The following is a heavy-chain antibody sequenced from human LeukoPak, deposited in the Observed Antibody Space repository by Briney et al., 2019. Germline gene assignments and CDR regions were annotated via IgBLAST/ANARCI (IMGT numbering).Heavy chain of an antibody. CDR2: IYTSGST. V-gene: IGHV4-4*07. J-gene: IGHJ6*03. CDR3: ARDQKYSSGWYYYYMDV. Sequence: SETLSLTCAVYGGSFSGYYWSWIRQPAGKGLEWIGRIYTSGSTNYNPSLKSRVTISVDTSKNQFSLKLSSVTAADTAVYYCARDQKYSSGWYYYYMDVWGKGTTVTISS. CDR1: GGSFSGYY. D-gene: IGHD6-19*01.